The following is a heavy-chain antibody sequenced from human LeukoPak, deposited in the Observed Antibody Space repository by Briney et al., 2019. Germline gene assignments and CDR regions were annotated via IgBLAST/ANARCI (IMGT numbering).Heavy chain of an antibody. J-gene: IGHJ4*02. CDR1: GVSISSSSYY. V-gene: IGHV4-39*07. Sequence: SETLSLTCTVSGVSISSSSYYWGWLRQPPGKGLEWIGSIYYSGSTNYNPSLKSRVTISVDTSKSQFSPKLSSVTAADTAVYYCASHKGFWGQGTLVTVSS. CDR2: IYYSGST. CDR3: ASHKGF.